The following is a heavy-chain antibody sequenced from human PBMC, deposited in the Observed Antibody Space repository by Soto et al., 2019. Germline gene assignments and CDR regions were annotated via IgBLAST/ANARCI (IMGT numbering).Heavy chain of an antibody. CDR3: AGRPAARPDLGFDY. V-gene: IGHV3-13*01. CDR1: GFTFSSYD. J-gene: IGHJ4*02. CDR2: IGTAGDT. D-gene: IGHD6-6*01. Sequence: GGSLRLSCAASGFTFSSYDMHWVRQATGKGLEWVSAIGTAGDTYYPGSVKGRFTISRENAKNSLYLQMNSLRAEDTAVYYWAGRPAARPDLGFDYWGQGTLVTVSS.